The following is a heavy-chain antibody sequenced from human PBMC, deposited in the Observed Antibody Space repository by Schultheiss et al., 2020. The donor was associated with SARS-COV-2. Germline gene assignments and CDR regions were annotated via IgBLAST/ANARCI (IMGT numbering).Heavy chain of an antibody. Sequence: GGSLRLSCAASGFTFSSYAMSWVRQAPGKGLEWVAVISYDGSNKYYADSVKGRFTISRDNAKNSLYLQMNSLRAEDTAVYYCAREAVAGTIHDCYFQHWGQGTLVTVSS. J-gene: IGHJ1*01. CDR1: GFTFSSYA. CDR3: AREAVAGTIHDCYFQH. V-gene: IGHV3-30-3*01. D-gene: IGHD6-19*01. CDR2: ISYDGSNK.